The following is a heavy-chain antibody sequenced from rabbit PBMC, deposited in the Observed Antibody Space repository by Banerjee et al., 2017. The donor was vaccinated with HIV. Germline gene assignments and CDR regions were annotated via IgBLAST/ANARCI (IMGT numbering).Heavy chain of an antibody. CDR1: GFSFSDRDV. D-gene: IGHD5-1*01. CDR2: INTATGKA. Sequence: QEQLEESGGGLVKPEGSLTLTCKASGFSFSDRDVMCWVRQAPGKGLEWIGCINTATGKAFYANWAKGRVTISKSSSPTVTLQMTSLTVADTATYFCARDLLGAIGWNFGLWGPGTLVTVS. V-gene: IGHV1S45*01. CDR3: ARDLLGAIGWNFGL. J-gene: IGHJ4*01.